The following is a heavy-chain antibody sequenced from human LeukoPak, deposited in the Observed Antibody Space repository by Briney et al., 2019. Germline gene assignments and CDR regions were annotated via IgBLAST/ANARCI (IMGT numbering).Heavy chain of an antibody. V-gene: IGHV4-59*01. D-gene: IGHD3-22*01. Sequence: SETLSLTCTVSGGSISTSYWSWIRQPPGRGLEWIGYIYNSGSTNYNPSLKSRVTISVDTSKNQFSLKLSSVTAADTAVYYCARHMVYYYDSSGHGFDVWGQGTMVTVSS. CDR3: ARHMVYYYDSSGHGFDV. CDR2: IYNSGST. J-gene: IGHJ3*01. CDR1: GGSISTSY.